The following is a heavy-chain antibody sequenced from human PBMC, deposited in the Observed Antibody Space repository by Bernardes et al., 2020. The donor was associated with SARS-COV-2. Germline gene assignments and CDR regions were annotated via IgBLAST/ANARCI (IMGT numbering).Heavy chain of an antibody. Sequence: SETLSLTCTVSGGSINSYYWSWIRQPPEKGLEWIGYIYYSGRTNYNPSLKSRVTISVDTSKNQFSLKLSSVTAADTAVYYCARGPYDSLTAPLGWFDPWRQGTLVTVSS. CDR2: IYYSGRT. CDR3: ARGPYDSLTAPLGWFDP. CDR1: GGSINSYY. V-gene: IGHV4-59*12. D-gene: IGHD3-9*01. J-gene: IGHJ5*02.